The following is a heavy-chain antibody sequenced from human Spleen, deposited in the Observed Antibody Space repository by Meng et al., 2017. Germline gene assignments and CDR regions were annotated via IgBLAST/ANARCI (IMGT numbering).Heavy chain of an antibody. CDR2: ISSSGSTI. D-gene: IGHD1-20*01. CDR1: GFTFSSYE. Sequence: GESLKISCAASGFTFSSYEMNWVRQAPGKGLEWVSYISSSGSTIYYADSVKGRFTISRDNAKNSLYLQMNSLRVEDTAVYYCARDLGLTGTTSLDYWGQGTLVTVSS. V-gene: IGHV3-48*03. CDR3: ARDLGLTGTTSLDY. J-gene: IGHJ4*02.